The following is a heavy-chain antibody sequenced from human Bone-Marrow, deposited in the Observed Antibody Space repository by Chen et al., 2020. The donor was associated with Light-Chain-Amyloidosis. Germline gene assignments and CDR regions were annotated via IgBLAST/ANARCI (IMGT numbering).Heavy chain of an antibody. Sequence: EVQLVESGGGVVQPGGSLRLSCAASGFTFDDYAIHWVRQAPGKGLEWVSLISVDGGSTYYADSVKGRFTISRDNSKNSLYLQMNSLRTEDTALYYCAKDKRGSSSSWSHYFDYWGQGTLVTVSS. J-gene: IGHJ4*02. CDR3: AKDKRGSSSSWSHYFDY. CDR2: ISVDGGST. D-gene: IGHD6-13*01. V-gene: IGHV3-43*02. CDR1: GFTFDDYA.